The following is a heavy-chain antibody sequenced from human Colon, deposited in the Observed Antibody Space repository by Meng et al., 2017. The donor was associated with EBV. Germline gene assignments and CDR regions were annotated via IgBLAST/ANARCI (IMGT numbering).Heavy chain of an antibody. D-gene: IGHD5-24*01. J-gene: IGHJ4*02. Sequence: QGQLQVSGHGLVNPSQNLSPPCTVSGGSISSGGYYWSWIRQHPGKGLEWIGYIYYSGSTYYNPSLKSRVTISIDTSKNQFSLKLSSVTAADTAVYYCARGPSRWLQFSFDYWGQGTLVTVAS. V-gene: IGHV4-31*03. CDR3: ARGPSRWLQFSFDY. CDR2: IYYSGST. CDR1: GGSISSGGYY.